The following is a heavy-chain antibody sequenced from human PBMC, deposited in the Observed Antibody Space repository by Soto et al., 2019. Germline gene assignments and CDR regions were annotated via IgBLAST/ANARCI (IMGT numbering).Heavy chain of an antibody. CDR1: GGSFSGYY. Sequence: QVQLQQWGAGLLKPSETLSLTCAVYGGSFSGYYWSWIRQPPGKGLEWIGEINHSGSTNYNPFLKSRVTIAVDTSKNQFSLKLSSVTAAATAVYYCARGRGYSYGGWFDPWGQGTLVTVSS. J-gene: IGHJ5*02. D-gene: IGHD5-18*01. CDR3: ARGRGYSYGGWFDP. V-gene: IGHV4-34*01. CDR2: INHSGST.